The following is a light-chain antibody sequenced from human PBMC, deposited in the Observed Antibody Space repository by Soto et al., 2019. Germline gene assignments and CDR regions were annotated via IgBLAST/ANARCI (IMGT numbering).Light chain of an antibody. CDR1: ESVHSN. J-gene: IGKJ3*01. CDR3: QHYSNWPRT. CDR2: YAS. Sequence: EMVMTQSPATLSVSPGERVTLSCRASESVHSNLAWYQQKPGQGPSLLIYYASTRVTGVPDRFSGSGSGTELPLTISSLQSEDFGVYYCQHYSNWPRTSGPGTNVEIK. V-gene: IGKV3-15*01.